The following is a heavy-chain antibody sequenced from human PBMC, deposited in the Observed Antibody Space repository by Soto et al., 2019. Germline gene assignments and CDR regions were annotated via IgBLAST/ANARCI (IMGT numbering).Heavy chain of an antibody. V-gene: IGHV3-30*18. CDR1: GFTFSSDG. D-gene: IGHD1-7*01. J-gene: IGHJ3*01. Sequence: GGSLRLSCAASGFTFSSDGMHWVRQAPGKGLEWVAVISYDGSYQYYVDSVKGRFTISRDNSKNTLYLQMNSLRAEDTAVYYCAKDEISKTIRGDAFNFWGQGTMVTVSS. CDR2: ISYDGSYQ. CDR3: AKDEISKTIRGDAFNF.